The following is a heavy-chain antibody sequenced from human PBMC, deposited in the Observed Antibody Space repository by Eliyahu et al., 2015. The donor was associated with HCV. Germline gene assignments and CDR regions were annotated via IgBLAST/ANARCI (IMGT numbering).Heavy chain of an antibody. V-gene: IGHV3-53*01. Sequence: EVQLVESGGGLIQPGGSLRLSCAASGLSVSTNYMSWVRQAPGKGLEWVSVLDSGGATHYADSVKGRFTTSRDDSKNTLYLQMNSLRAEDTAVYFCARQLNGGRFLPPGWFDSWGQGTLVTVSS. CDR2: LDSGGAT. J-gene: IGHJ5*01. CDR3: ARQLNGGRFLPPGWFDS. CDR1: GLSVSTNY. D-gene: IGHD2-8*01.